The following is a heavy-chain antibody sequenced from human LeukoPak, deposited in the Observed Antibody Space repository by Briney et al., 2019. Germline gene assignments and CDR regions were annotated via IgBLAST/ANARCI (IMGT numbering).Heavy chain of an antibody. CDR3: ARFSGWYSDY. Sequence: PSETLSLTCTVSGGSISRYYWSWIRQPAGKGLEWIGRIYSSGSSYYNPSLKSRVTMSVDTSKNQFFLKLSSVTAADTAVYYCARFSGWYSDYWGQGTLVTVSS. J-gene: IGHJ4*02. V-gene: IGHV4-4*07. CDR2: IYSSGSS. D-gene: IGHD6-19*01. CDR1: GGSISRYY.